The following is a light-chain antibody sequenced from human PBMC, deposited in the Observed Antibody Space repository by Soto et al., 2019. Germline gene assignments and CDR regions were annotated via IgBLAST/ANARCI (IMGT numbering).Light chain of an antibody. CDR1: QSVNIY. J-gene: IGKJ4*01. Sequence: EIVMTQSPATLSVSPGERATLSCRASQSVNIYLAWYQQKPGQAPRLPIFGATYRATGIPARFSGSGSGTEFNLTISSLQSEDFGVYFCQQYDDWLRLTFGGGTKVEIK. CDR2: GAT. CDR3: QQYDDWLRLT. V-gene: IGKV3D-15*01.